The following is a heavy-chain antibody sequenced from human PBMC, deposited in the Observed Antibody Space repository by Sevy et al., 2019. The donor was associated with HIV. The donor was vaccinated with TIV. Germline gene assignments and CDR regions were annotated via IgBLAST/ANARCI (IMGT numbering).Heavy chain of an antibody. CDR2: ISGSDDSGGDDTI. Sequence: GGSLRLSCTASGFTLSDYYMSWIRQAPGKGLQWISYISGSDDSGGDDTIYYADSVKGRFTIPRDNAKNSLYLQMSSLRADDTAVYYCARDHVKDGKGGDYYYHAMDVWGRGTTVTVSS. CDR1: GFTLSDYY. V-gene: IGHV3-11*01. J-gene: IGHJ6*02. CDR3: ARDHVKDGKGGDYYYHAMDV. D-gene: IGHD3-16*01.